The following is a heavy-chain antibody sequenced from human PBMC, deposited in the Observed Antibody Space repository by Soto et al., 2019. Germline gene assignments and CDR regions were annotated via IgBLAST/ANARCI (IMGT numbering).Heavy chain of an antibody. CDR3: ARAYDTSGYPYFDY. D-gene: IGHD3-22*01. CDR1: GFTLSRYG. Sequence: GGSLRLCCAASGFTLSRYGMHWVRQAPGKGLEWVAVIWFDGSNKNYADSVKGRFTVSKDNSKNTLYLQMDGLGAEDTAVYYCARAYDTSGYPYFDYWGQGTLVTVSS. CDR2: IWFDGSNK. J-gene: IGHJ4*02. V-gene: IGHV3-33*01.